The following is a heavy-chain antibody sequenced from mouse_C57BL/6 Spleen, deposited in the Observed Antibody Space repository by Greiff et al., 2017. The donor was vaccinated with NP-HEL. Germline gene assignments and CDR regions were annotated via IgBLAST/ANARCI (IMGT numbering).Heavy chain of an antibody. CDR2: IYPGSGNT. CDR3: ARYYSNYEYLDD. Sequence: LMESGPELVKPGASVKISCKASGYTFTDYYINWVKQRPGQGLEWIGWIYPGSGNTKYNEKFKGKATLTADTSSSTAYMRLSSLASEDSAVYCCARYYSNYEYLDDWGTGTTVTVSS. V-gene: IGHV1-84*01. CDR1: GYTFTDYY. J-gene: IGHJ1*03. D-gene: IGHD2-5*01.